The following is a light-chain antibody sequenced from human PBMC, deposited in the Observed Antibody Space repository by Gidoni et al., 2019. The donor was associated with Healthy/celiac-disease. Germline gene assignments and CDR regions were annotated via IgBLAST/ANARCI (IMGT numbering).Light chain of an antibody. J-gene: IGKJ1*01. CDR2: GVS. Sequence: ELVMTQPPSTLSVSPGERATRSCRASQSVSSNLAWYQQKPGQAPRLLIYGVSTRATGIPARFSGSGSGTEFTLTISSLQSEDFAVYYCQQYNNWLWTFGQGTKVEIK. CDR3: QQYNNWLWT. V-gene: IGKV3-15*01. CDR1: QSVSSN.